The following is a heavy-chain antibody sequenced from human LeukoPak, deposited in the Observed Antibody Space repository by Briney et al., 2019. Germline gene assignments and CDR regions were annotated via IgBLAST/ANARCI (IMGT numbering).Heavy chain of an antibody. CDR2: IIPILGIA. Sequence: SVKVSCKASGGTFSSYAISWVRQAPGQGLEWMGRIIPILGIANYAQKFQGRVTITADKSTSTAYMGLSSLRSEDTAVYYCAGNYYDSSGYYYDDAFDIWGQGTMVTVFS. J-gene: IGHJ3*02. CDR1: GGTFSSYA. D-gene: IGHD3-22*01. CDR3: AGNYYDSSGYYYDDAFDI. V-gene: IGHV1-69*04.